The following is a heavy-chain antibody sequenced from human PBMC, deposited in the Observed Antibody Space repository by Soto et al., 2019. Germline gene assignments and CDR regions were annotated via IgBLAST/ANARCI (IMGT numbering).Heavy chain of an antibody. CDR1: GYSFNTYW. Sequence: PGESLKISCEASGYSFNTYWIAWVRQMPGKGLEWMGIIYPDDPDTKYSPSFQGQVTISADKSISTAYLQWNSLKASDTAMYYCVRENWYFDLWGRGTLVTVSS. CDR3: VRENWYFDL. CDR2: IYPDDPDT. V-gene: IGHV5-51*01. J-gene: IGHJ2*01.